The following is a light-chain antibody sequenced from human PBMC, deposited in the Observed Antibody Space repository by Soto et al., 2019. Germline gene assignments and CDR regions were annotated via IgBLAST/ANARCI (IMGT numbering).Light chain of an antibody. J-gene: IGKJ2*01. CDR3: QQSLTIPYT. V-gene: IGKV1-39*01. CDR1: QTISTH. Sequence: DIQMTQSPSSLSASVGDRVTITCRASQTISTHLNWYQQKPGKAPKLLIYAASTLQCGVASMFSGSGSGTDFTLTISSLQPEDFATYYCQQSLTIPYTFGQGTKLEIK. CDR2: AAS.